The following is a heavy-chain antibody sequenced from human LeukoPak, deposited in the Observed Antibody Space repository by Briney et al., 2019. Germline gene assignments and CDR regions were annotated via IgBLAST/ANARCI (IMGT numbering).Heavy chain of an antibody. CDR3: ARDPLSPYYYGSGSENWFDP. Sequence: SETLSLTCTVSGGSISSYYWSWIRQPAGKGLEWIGRIYTSGSTNYNPSLKSRVTMSVDTSKNQFSLKLSSVTPADTAVYYCARDPLSPYYYGSGSENWFDPWGQGTLVTVSS. CDR1: GGSISSYY. CDR2: IYTSGST. D-gene: IGHD3-10*01. J-gene: IGHJ5*02. V-gene: IGHV4-4*07.